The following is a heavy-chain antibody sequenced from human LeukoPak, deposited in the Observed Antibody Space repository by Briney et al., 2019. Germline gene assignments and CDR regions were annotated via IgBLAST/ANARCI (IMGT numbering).Heavy chain of an antibody. CDR3: ARLARDSWLRLRGPPFDY. D-gene: IGHD5-12*01. J-gene: IGHJ4*02. Sequence: SETLSLTCTASGGSISSSSYYWGWIRQPPGKGLEWIGSIYYSGSTYYNPSLKSRVTISVDTSKNQFSLKLSSVTAADTAVYYCARLARDSWLRLRGPPFDYWGQGTLVTVSS. CDR1: GGSISSSSYY. V-gene: IGHV4-39*01. CDR2: IYYSGST.